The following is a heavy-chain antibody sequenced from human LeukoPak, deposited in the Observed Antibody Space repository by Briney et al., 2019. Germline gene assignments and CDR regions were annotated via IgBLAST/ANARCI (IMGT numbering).Heavy chain of an antibody. Sequence: SVKVSCKASGGTFSSYAISWVRQAPGQGLEWMGGIIPIFGTANYAQKFQGRVTITADKSTSTAYMELSSLRSEDTAVYYCARSSYCSSTSCYSGRDWFDPWGQGTLVTVSS. CDR1: GGTFSSYA. V-gene: IGHV1-69*06. D-gene: IGHD2-2*01. J-gene: IGHJ5*02. CDR2: IIPIFGTA. CDR3: ARSSYCSSTSCYSGRDWFDP.